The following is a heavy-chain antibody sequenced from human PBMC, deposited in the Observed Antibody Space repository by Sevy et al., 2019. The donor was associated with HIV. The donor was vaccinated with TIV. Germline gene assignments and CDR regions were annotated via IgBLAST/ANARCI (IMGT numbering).Heavy chain of an antibody. CDR3: ARDRADYASGRRHPYYYYHGMDV. CDR1: GFTFKDDF. Sequence: GGSLRLSCVGSGFTFKDDFMTWVRQAPGKGLEWVSSISSRSTFTWYPDSVKGRFTISRDNAQNSMFLQMNSVRPEDTAVYYCARDRADYASGRRHPYYYYHGMDVWGQGTTVTVSS. D-gene: IGHD3-10*01. V-gene: IGHV3-21*01. CDR2: ISSRSTFT. J-gene: IGHJ6*02.